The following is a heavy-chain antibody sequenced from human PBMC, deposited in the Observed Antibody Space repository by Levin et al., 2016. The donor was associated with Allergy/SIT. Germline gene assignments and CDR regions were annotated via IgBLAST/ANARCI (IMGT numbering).Heavy chain of an antibody. CDR3: ARGVRRWLQRGSFDL. Sequence: GGSLRLSCKASGYTFSSSWIGWVRQQPGKGLEWMGSIYPPDSDTRYSPSFQGQVTISVDKSISTAYLHWTNVKASDTAIFYCARGVRRWLQRGSFDLWGQGTRVTVS. CDR2: IYPPDSDT. J-gene: IGHJ3*01. D-gene: IGHD5-24*01. V-gene: IGHV5-51*01. CDR1: GYTFSSSW.